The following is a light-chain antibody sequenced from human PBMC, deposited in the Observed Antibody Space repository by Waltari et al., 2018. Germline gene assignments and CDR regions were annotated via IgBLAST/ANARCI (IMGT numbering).Light chain of an antibody. V-gene: IGKV3-20*01. J-gene: IGKJ4*01. CDR1: QRVSNNY. Sequence: NVLTQSPGNLSLSPGERATLSCRASQRVSNNYLAWFQQQPGQAPRLLIYGASSRATGIPDRFSGSGSGTDFTLTISRLEPEDSAVYFCHLYGSARTFGGGTKVEIK. CDR2: GAS. CDR3: HLYGSART.